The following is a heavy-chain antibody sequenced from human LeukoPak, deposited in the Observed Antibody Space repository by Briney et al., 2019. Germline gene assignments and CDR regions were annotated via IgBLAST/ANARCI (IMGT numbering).Heavy chain of an antibody. D-gene: IGHD6-6*01. V-gene: IGHV3-9*01. CDR1: GFTFDDYA. Sequence: GGSLRLSCAASGFTFDDYAMHWVRQAPGKGLEWVSGISWNSGSIGYADSVKGRFTISRDNAKNSLYLQMNSLRAEDTALYYCAKGGQLPPRGYYYYYDMDVWGQGTTVTVSS. CDR3: AKGGQLPPRGYYYYYDMDV. J-gene: IGHJ6*02. CDR2: ISWNSGSI.